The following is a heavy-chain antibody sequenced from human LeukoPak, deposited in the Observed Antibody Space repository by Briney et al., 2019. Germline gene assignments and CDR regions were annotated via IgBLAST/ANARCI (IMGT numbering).Heavy chain of an antibody. CDR1: GGSISSYY. V-gene: IGHV4-59*01. J-gene: IGHJ3*02. Sequence: ASETLSLTCTVSGGSISSYYWSWIRQPPAKGLEWIGYIYYSGSTNYNPSLKSRVTISVDTSKNQFSLKLSSVTAADTAVYYCARDIDSDAFDIWGQGTMVTVSS. D-gene: IGHD3-16*02. CDR2: IYYSGST. CDR3: ARDIDSDAFDI.